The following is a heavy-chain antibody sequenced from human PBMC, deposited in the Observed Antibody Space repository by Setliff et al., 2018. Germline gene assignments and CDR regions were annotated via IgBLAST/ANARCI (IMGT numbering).Heavy chain of an antibody. Sequence: PGGSLRLSCAASGFTFSTYRMHWVRQAPGKGLEWVAVIWDDGGTKYHADSVTGRFTISRDNSKNTLYLQMNSLRPEDTAVYYCARTCSGSGCYAGLESWGQGTPVTVSS. D-gene: IGHD2-15*01. CDR3: ARTCSGSGCYAGLES. CDR2: IWDDGGTK. V-gene: IGHV3-33*08. CDR1: GFTFSTYR. J-gene: IGHJ4*02.